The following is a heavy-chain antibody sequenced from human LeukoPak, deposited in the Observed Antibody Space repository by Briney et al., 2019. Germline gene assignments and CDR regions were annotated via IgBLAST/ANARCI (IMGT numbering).Heavy chain of an antibody. CDR2: ISSSGST. V-gene: IGHV4-61*02. Sequence: SETLSLTCTVSGDSISSGDYYWSWIRQPAGKGLEWIGRISSSGSTYYNPSLKSRVTISVDTSKNQFSLKVTSVTAADTAVYYCARLPSRPATPHDAFDIWGQGTMVTVSS. CDR3: ARLPSRPATPHDAFDI. CDR1: GDSISSGDYY. D-gene: IGHD2-15*01. J-gene: IGHJ3*02.